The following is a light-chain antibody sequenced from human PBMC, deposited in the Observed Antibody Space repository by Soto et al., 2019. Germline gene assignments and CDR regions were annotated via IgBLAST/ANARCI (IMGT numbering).Light chain of an antibody. V-gene: IGKV3-20*01. Sequence: PGEGATLSCRASQSVTGTNLAWYQQKPGQAPRLLIYGASRRATGIPDRLSGSGSGTDFTLTISRLEPEDFAVDYGQQYGSSPRTFGQGTKVDIK. CDR2: GAS. CDR3: QQYGSSPRT. J-gene: IGKJ1*01. CDR1: QSVTGTN.